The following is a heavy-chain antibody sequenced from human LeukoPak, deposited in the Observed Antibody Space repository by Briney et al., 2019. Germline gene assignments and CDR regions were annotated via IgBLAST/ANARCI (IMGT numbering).Heavy chain of an antibody. D-gene: IGHD2-15*01. Sequence: GGSLRLSCAASGFTFSSYWMHWVRQAPGKGLVWVSRINSDGSSTSYADSVKGRFTISRDNAKNTLYLQMNSLRAEDTAVYYCAREAQYCSGGSCYSIPDNWFDPWGQGTLVTVSS. CDR2: INSDGSST. CDR1: GFTFSSYW. CDR3: AREAQYCSGGSCYSIPDNWFDP. V-gene: IGHV3-74*01. J-gene: IGHJ5*02.